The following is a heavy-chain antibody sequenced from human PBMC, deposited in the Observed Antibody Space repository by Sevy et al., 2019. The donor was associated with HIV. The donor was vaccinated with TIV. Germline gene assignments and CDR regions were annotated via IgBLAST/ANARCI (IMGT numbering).Heavy chain of an antibody. CDR3: ARDPGEKDYVWGSYRSTLYFDY. Sequence: ASVKVSRKASGYIFTSYGITWVRQAPGQGLEWMGWISAYNGNTNYAQKLQGRVTMTTDRSTSTAYMERRSLGSDDTTVYYCARDPGEKDYVWGSYRSTLYFDYWGQGTLVTVSS. CDR1: GYIFTSYG. CDR2: ISAYNGNT. D-gene: IGHD3-16*02. V-gene: IGHV1-18*01. J-gene: IGHJ4*02.